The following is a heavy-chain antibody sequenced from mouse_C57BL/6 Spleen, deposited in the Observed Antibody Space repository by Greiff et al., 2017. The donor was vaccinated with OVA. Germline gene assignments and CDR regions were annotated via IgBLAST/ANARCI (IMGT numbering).Heavy chain of an antibody. V-gene: IGHV1-82*01. D-gene: IGHD2-3*01. J-gene: IGHJ2*01. CDR1: GYAFSSSW. Sequence: VKLQESGPELVKPGASVKISCKASGYAFSSSWMNWVKQRPGKGLGWIGRIYPGDGDTKYNGKFQGKATLTADNSSRTAYMQLSSLTSEDSAVYFCARIYDGYFDYWGQGTTLTVSS. CDR3: ARIYDGYFDY. CDR2: IYPGDGDT.